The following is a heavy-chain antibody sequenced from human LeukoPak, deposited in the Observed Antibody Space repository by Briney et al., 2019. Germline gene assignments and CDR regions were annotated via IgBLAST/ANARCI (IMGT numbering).Heavy chain of an antibody. Sequence: SETLSLTCAVYGGSFSGYYWSWIRQPPGKGLEWIGEINHSGSTNYNPSLKSRVTISVDTSKNQFSLKLSSVTAADTAVYYCARHGMGSWYYYFDYWGQGTLVTVSS. CDR3: ARHGMGSWYYYFDY. CDR2: INHSGST. CDR1: GGSFSGYY. V-gene: IGHV4-34*01. J-gene: IGHJ4*02. D-gene: IGHD6-13*01.